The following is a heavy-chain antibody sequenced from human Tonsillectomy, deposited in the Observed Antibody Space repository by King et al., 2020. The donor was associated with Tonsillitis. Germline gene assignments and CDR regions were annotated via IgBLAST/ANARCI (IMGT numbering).Heavy chain of an antibody. D-gene: IGHD3-10*01. CDR2: IYVSGNT. Sequence: QLQESGPGLVKPSETLSLTCTVSGGSISSYYWNCIRQPAGKGLEWIGRIYVSGNTNYNPSLKSRVIMSVDTSKNQFSLKLSSVTAADTAVYYCASEVRGVMQFVYWGQGTLVTVSS. CDR3: ASEVRGVMQFVY. CDR1: GGSISSYY. V-gene: IGHV4-4*07. J-gene: IGHJ4*02.